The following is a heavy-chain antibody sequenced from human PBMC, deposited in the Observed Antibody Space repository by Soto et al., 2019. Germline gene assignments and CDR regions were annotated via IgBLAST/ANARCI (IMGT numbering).Heavy chain of an antibody. V-gene: IGHV1-2*02. Sequence: APVKVSCKASGYTFSGYYIHWVRQAPGQGLEWMGWINPNSGGTNYAQKFQGRVTMTRDTSISTAYMELSWLSSDDTAVYYCAKMRSDPYYYYGLDVWGQGSTVTVTS. CDR3: AKMRSDPYYYYGLDV. CDR2: INPNSGGT. CDR1: GYTFSGYY. J-gene: IGHJ6*02.